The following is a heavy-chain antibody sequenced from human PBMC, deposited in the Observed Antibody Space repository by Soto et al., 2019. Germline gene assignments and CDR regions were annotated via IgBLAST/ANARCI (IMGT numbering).Heavy chain of an antibody. V-gene: IGHV3-30-3*01. CDR3: ARAYYYDSSGYYYFDY. J-gene: IGHJ4*02. CDR1: GFTFSSYA. CDR2: ISYDGSNK. Sequence: QVQLVESGGGVVQPGRSLRLSCAASGFTFSSYAMHWVRQAPGKGLEWVAVISYDGSNKYYADSVKGRFTISRDNSKNTLYLQMNRLRAEDTAVYYCARAYYYDSSGYYYFDYWGQGTLVTVSS. D-gene: IGHD3-22*01.